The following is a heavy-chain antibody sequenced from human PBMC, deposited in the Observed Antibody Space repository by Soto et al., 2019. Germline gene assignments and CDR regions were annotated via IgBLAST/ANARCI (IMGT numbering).Heavy chain of an antibody. CDR2: IYYAGTT. Sequence: QVQLQESGPGLVKPSETLSLSCTVSDGSISPYYWSWIRQPPGQGLEWIGYIYYAGTTTYNPSRKSRVSISIDTHKREVSLKLTSVTAADSAVYYCARLGGYYQSLDSWGQGTVVTVSS. J-gene: IGHJ4*02. V-gene: IGHV4-59*08. CDR3: ARLGGYYQSLDS. D-gene: IGHD3-22*01. CDR1: DGSISPYY.